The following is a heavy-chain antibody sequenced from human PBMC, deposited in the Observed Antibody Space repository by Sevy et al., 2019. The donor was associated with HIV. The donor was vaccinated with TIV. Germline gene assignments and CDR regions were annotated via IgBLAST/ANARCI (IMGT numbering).Heavy chain of an antibody. CDR3: ARGGIQLNAFDI. CDR1: GYTFTNYH. V-gene: IGHV1-8*01. CDR2: MNPNSGDT. D-gene: IGHD5-18*01. Sequence: ASVKVSCEASGYTFTNYHINWVRQATGQGLEWMGWMNPNSGDTAYTQKFQGRVTMTRNTSIRTAYMELTSLRSEDTAVYYCARGGIQLNAFDIWGQGTLVTVSS. J-gene: IGHJ3*02.